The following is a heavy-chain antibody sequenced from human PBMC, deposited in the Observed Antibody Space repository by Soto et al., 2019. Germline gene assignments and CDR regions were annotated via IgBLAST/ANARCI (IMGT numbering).Heavy chain of an antibody. D-gene: IGHD3-10*01. Sequence: GGSLRLSCAASGFTFSSYSMNWVRQAPGKGLEWVSSISSSSSYIYYADSVKGRFTISRDNAKNSLYLQMNSLRAGDTAVYYCARAQRFGELLSNYGMDVWGQGTTVTVSS. CDR1: GFTFSSYS. CDR2: ISSSSSYI. J-gene: IGHJ6*02. CDR3: ARAQRFGELLSNYGMDV. V-gene: IGHV3-21*01.